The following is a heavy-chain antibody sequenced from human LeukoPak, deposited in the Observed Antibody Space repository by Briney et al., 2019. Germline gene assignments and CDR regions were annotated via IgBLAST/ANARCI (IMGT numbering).Heavy chain of an antibody. J-gene: IGHJ4*02. Sequence: PGGSLRLSCAASGFTFSSYSMNWVRQAPGKGLEWVSSISSSSSYIYYADSVKGRCTISRDNAKNSLYLQMNSLRAEDTAVYYCARGGSSSSLHRVDYWGQGTLVTVSS. CDR3: ARGGSSSSLHRVDY. D-gene: IGHD6-6*01. CDR2: ISSSSSYI. V-gene: IGHV3-21*01. CDR1: GFTFSSYS.